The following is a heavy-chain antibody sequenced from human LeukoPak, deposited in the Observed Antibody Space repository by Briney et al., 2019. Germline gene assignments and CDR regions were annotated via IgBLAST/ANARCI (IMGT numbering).Heavy chain of an antibody. CDR1: GGSISSYY. V-gene: IGHV4-59*12. Sequence: SETLSLTCTVSGGSISSYYWNWIRQPPGKGLEWIGYIYYSGSTNYNPSLKSRVTISVDTSKNQFSLKLSSVTAADTAGYYCSSLHSGSYYALDYWGQGTLVTVSS. D-gene: IGHD1-26*01. CDR3: SSLHSGSYYALDY. CDR2: IYYSGST. J-gene: IGHJ4*02.